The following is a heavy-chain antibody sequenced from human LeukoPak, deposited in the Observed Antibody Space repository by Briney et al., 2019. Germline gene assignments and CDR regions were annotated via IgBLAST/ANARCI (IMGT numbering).Heavy chain of an antibody. CDR3: ALMGATTPYDAFDI. CDR2: IDPNSGGT. J-gene: IGHJ3*02. D-gene: IGHD1-26*01. Sequence: GASVKVSCKASGYTFTGYYIHWVRQAPGQGLEWMGWIDPNSGGTNYAQKFQGRVTMTRDTSISTAYMELSRLRSDDTAVYYCALMGATTPYDAFDIWGQGTMVTVSS. V-gene: IGHV1-2*02. CDR1: GYTFTGYY.